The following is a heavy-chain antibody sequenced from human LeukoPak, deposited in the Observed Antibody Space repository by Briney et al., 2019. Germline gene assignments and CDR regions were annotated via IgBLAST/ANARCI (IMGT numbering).Heavy chain of an antibody. D-gene: IGHD3-10*01. V-gene: IGHV3-23*01. J-gene: IGHJ4*02. CDR3: AKPWSGLTRYFDF. CDR2: ISGSGGST. CDR1: GFTFSSYA. Sequence: PGGSLRLSCAASGFTFSSYAMSWVRQAPGKGLEWVSAISGSGGSTYYADSVKGRFTTSRDNSKNTLYLQMNSLRAEDTAVYYCAKPWSGLTRYFDFWGRGTLVTVSS.